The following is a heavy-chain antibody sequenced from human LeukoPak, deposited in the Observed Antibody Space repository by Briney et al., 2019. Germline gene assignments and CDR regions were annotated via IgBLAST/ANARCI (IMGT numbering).Heavy chain of an antibody. J-gene: IGHJ3*02. V-gene: IGHV3-21*04. CDR3: AKAFHAMYNSGPDAFDI. CDR2: ISSSSSYI. CDR1: GFTFSSYS. Sequence: PGGSLRLSCAASGFTFSSYSMNWVRQAPGKGLEWVSSISSSSSYIYYADSVKGRFTISRDNARNSLYLQMNSLRPEDMAFYYCAKAFHAMYNSGPDAFDIWGQGTMVTVSS. D-gene: IGHD6-19*01.